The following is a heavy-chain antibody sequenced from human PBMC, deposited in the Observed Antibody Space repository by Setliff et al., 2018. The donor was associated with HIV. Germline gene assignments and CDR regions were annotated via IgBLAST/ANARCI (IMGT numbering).Heavy chain of an antibody. CDR1: GFTFSSYW. V-gene: IGHV3-7*03. J-gene: IGHJ4*02. CDR2: IKQDGSEK. CDR3: ARGGLGVVTSFDS. D-gene: IGHD3-3*01. Sequence: GGSLRLSCAASGFTFSSYWMSWVRQAPGKGLEWVANIKQDGSEKYYVDSVKGRFTISRDNAKNSLYLQMNSLTAADTAVYYCARGGLGVVTSFDSWGPGTLVTVSS.